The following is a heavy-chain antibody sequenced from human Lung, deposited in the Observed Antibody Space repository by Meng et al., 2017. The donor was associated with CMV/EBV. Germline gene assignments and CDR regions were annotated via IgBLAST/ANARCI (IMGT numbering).Heavy chain of an antibody. CDR2: IRYDGSNK. CDR1: GFTFSSYG. V-gene: IGHV3-30*02. J-gene: IGHJ6*02. D-gene: IGHD2-2*02. CDR3: AKDWREKYYSSTSCCTSCYYYGMDV. Sequence: GESLKISCAASGFTFSSYGMHWVRQAPGKGLEWVAFIRYDGSNKYYADSVKGRFTISRDTSKNTLYLQMNSLRDEDTGVYYCAKDWREKYYSSTSCCTSCYYYGMDVWGQGXTVTVSS.